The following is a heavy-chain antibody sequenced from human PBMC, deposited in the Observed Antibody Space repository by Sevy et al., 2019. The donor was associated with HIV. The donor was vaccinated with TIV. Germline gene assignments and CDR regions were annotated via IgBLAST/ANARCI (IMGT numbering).Heavy chain of an antibody. CDR2: INHSGST. CDR3: ARGYKYYYDSSGYYYDY. CDR1: GGSFSGYY. J-gene: IGHJ4*02. V-gene: IGHV4-34*01. Sequence: SETLSLTCAVYGGSFSGYYWSWIRQPPGKGLEWIGEINHSGSTNYNPSLKSRVTISVDTSKNKFSLKLSSVTAADTAVYYCARGYKYYYDSSGYYYDYWGQGTLVTVSS. D-gene: IGHD3-22*01.